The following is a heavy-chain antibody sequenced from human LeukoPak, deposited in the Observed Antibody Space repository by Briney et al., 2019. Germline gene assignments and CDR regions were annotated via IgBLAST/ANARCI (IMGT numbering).Heavy chain of an antibody. Sequence: PGGSLRLSCAASGFTFSDYYMSWIRQAPGKGLEWVSYISSSGSTIYYADSVKGRFTISRDNAKNSLYLQMNSLRAEDTAVYYCARDIVATITNYYYYMDVWGKGTTVTVSS. CDR2: ISSSGSTI. CDR1: GFTFSDYY. CDR3: ARDIVATITNYYYYMDV. V-gene: IGHV3-11*04. D-gene: IGHD5-12*01. J-gene: IGHJ6*03.